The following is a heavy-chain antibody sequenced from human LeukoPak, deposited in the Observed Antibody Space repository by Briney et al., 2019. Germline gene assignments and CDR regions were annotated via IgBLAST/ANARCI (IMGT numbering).Heavy chain of an antibody. J-gene: IGHJ4*02. CDR1: GFTFSSYG. Sequence: GGTLRLSCAASGFTFSSYGMSWVRQAPGKGLEWVSYISGSGSAIYYADSVKGRFTISRDNAKNSLSLQMNSLRAEDTAVYYCARDGGEWELDYWGQGTLVTVSS. CDR3: ARDGGEWELDY. CDR2: ISGSGSAI. D-gene: IGHD1-26*01. V-gene: IGHV3-48*04.